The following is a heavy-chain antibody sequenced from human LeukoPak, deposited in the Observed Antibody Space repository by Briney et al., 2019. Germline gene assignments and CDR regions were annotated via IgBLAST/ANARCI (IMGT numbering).Heavy chain of an antibody. CDR3: ARDRYYYGSGSYFDY. CDR2: IYHSGST. D-gene: IGHD3-10*01. Sequence: SETLSLTCTVSGYSISSGYYWGWIRQPPGQGLEWIGSIYHSGSTYYNPSLKSRVTMSVDTSKNQFSLKLSSVTAADTAVYYCARDRYYYGSGSYFDYWGQGTLVTVSS. V-gene: IGHV4-38-2*02. CDR1: GYSISSGYY. J-gene: IGHJ4*02.